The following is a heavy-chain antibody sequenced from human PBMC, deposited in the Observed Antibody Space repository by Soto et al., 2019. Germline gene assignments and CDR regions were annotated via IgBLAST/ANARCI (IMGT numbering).Heavy chain of an antibody. D-gene: IGHD3-3*01. CDR1: GYTFTSYD. V-gene: IGHV1-8*01. J-gene: IGHJ6*02. CDR2: MNPNSGNT. Sequence: GASVKVSCKASGYTFTSYDINWVRQATGQGLEWMGWMNPNSGNTGYAQKFQGRVTMTRNTSISTAYMELSSLRSEDTAVYYCARSFGVVTSYYYYYGMDVWGQGTTVTVS. CDR3: ARSFGVVTSYYYYYGMDV.